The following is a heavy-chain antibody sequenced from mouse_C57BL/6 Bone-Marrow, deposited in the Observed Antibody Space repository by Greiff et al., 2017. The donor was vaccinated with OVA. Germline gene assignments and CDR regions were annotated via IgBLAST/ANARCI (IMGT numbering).Heavy chain of an antibody. V-gene: IGHV1-50*01. CDR3: ARGGLRGFAY. J-gene: IGHJ3*01. Sequence: VQLQQPGAELVKPGASVKLSCKASGYTFTSYWMQWVKQRPGQGLEWIGEIDPSDSYTNYNQKFKGKATLTVDTSSSTAYMQLSSLTSEDSAVYYCARGGLRGFAYGGQGTLVTVSA. CDR2: IDPSDSYT. CDR1: GYTFTSYW. D-gene: IGHD2-4*01.